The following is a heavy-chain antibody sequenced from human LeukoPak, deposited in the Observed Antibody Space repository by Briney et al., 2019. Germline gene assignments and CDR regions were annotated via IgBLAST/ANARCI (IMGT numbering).Heavy chain of an antibody. J-gene: IGHJ5*02. Sequence: PGESLRLSCAASGFTFRQRWMHCVRQAPGKGLVWVSHINRDGTTTSYADSVKGRFIISRDNARSTLYLQMNSLRVEDTAMYFCTTNPDGLNWFDPWGQGTLVTVS. V-gene: IGHV3-74*01. CDR3: TTNPDGLNWFDP. CDR2: INRDGTTT. CDR1: GFTFRQRW. D-gene: IGHD1-14*01.